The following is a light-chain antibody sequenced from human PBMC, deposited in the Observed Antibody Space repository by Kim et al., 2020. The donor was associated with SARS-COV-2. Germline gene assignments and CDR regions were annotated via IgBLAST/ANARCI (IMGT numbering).Light chain of an antibody. CDR3: QQYGSSPWT. J-gene: IGKJ1*01. Sequence: LSLSPGERATLSCRTSQSVSSTYLAWYQHKPGQAPRLLIYGASSRATGIPDRFSGSGSGTDFTLTISRLEPEDFAVYFCQQYGSSPWTFGQGTKVDIK. V-gene: IGKV3-20*01. CDR2: GAS. CDR1: QSVSSTY.